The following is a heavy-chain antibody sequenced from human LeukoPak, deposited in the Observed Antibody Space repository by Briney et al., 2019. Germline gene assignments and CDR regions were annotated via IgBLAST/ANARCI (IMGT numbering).Heavy chain of an antibody. Sequence: PGGSLRLSCAASGFTFSSYWMHRVRQVPGKGLVWVSHMNTDGSTTSYADSVKGRFTISRDNAKNTLYLQVNSLRAEDTAVYYCGSAAAPPGHFQHWGQGTLVTVSS. CDR2: MNTDGSTT. J-gene: IGHJ1*01. CDR1: GFTFSSYW. D-gene: IGHD6-13*01. V-gene: IGHV3-74*01. CDR3: GSAAAPPGHFQH.